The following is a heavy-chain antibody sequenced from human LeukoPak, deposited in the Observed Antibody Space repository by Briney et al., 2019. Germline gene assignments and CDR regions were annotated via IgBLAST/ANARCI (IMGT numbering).Heavy chain of an antibody. CDR3: ARVSGHPDYYDSSGYVGY. CDR1: GFTVSSNY. CDR2: IYSGGST. Sequence: PGGSLRLSCAASGFTVSSNYMSWVRQAPGKGLEWVSVIYSGGSTHYADSVKGRFTISRDNSKNTLYLQMNSLRAEDTAVYYCARVSGHPDYYDSSGYVGYWGQGTLVTVSS. J-gene: IGHJ4*02. V-gene: IGHV3-53*01. D-gene: IGHD3-22*01.